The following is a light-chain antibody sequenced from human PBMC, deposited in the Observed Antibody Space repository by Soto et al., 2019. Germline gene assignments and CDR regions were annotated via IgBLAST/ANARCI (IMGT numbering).Light chain of an antibody. CDR3: ETWDSNTRV. CDR1: SGHSSYI. J-gene: IGLJ1*01. V-gene: IGLV4-60*02. CDR2: LEGSGSY. Sequence: QAVVTQSSSASASLGSSVKLTCTLSSGHSSYIIAWHQQQPGKAPRYLMKLEGSGSYNKGSGGPDRFSGSSSGADRYLTISNLQFEDEADYYCETWDSNTRVFGTGTKLTVL.